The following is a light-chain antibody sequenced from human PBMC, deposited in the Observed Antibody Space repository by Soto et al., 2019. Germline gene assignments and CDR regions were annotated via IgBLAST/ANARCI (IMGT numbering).Light chain of an antibody. CDR2: EVT. V-gene: IGLV2-23*02. Sequence: QSVLTQPASVSGSPGQSITISCTGTSSDVGTYNLVSWYQQLPGKAPKLIIYEVTRRPSGVSNRFSGSKSGNTASLTISGLQAEDEADYYCCSYAGSSTPYVFGTGTKVTVL. CDR1: SSDVGTYNL. CDR3: CSYAGSSTPYV. J-gene: IGLJ1*01.